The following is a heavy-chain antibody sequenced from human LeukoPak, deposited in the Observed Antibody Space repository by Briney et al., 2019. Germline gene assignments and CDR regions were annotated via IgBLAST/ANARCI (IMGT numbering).Heavy chain of an antibody. V-gene: IGHV4-34*01. CDR1: GGSFSGYY. J-gene: IGHJ6*03. CDR2: INHSGST. CDR3: ARRPQFTMVRGVPLLGYYMDV. Sequence: SETLSLTCAVYGGSFSGYYWRWIRQPPGKGLEWIGEINHSGSTNYNPSLKSRVTISVDTSKNQFSLKLSSVTAADTAVYYCARRPQFTMVRGVPLLGYYMDVWGKGTTVTVSS. D-gene: IGHD3-10*01.